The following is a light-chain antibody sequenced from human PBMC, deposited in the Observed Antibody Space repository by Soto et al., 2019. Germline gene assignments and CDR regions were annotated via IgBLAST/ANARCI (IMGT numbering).Light chain of an antibody. CDR3: QQYNNWPPWT. CDR2: GAS. J-gene: IGKJ1*01. V-gene: IGKV3-15*01. Sequence: MTQSPATLSVSPGERATLSCRASQSVSSNLAWYQQKPGQAPRLLIYGASTRATGIPARFSGSGSGTEFTLTISSLQSEDFAVYYCQQYNNWPPWTFGQGTKVDIK. CDR1: QSVSSN.